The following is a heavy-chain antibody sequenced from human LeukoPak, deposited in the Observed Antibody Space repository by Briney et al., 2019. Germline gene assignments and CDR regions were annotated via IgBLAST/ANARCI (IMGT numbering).Heavy chain of an antibody. CDR1: GGTFSSYA. J-gene: IGHJ4*02. V-gene: IGHV1-69*04. CDR2: IIPILGIA. D-gene: IGHD1-26*01. Sequence: GASVKVSCKSSGGTFSSYAISWVRQAPGQGLEWMGRIIPILGIANYAQKFQGRVTITADKSTSTAYMELSSLRSEDTAVYYCASGMPNDDWGQGTLVTVSS. CDR3: ASGMPNDD.